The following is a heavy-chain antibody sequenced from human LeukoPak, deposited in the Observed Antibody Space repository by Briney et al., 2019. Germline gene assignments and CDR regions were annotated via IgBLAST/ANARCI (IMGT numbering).Heavy chain of an antibody. CDR3: ARDHGGSSWYEVDY. Sequence: GGSLRLSCAASGFTFDDYGMSWVRQAPGKGLEWVSGINWNGGSTGYADSVKGRFTISRDNAKNSLYLQMNSLRAEDTALYYCARDHGGSSWYEVDYWGQGTLVTVSS. V-gene: IGHV3-20*04. D-gene: IGHD6-13*01. J-gene: IGHJ4*02. CDR2: INWNGGST. CDR1: GFTFDDYG.